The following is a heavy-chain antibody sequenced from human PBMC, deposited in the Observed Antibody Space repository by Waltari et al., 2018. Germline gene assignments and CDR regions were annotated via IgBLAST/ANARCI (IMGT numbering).Heavy chain of an antibody. V-gene: IGHV3-11*01. D-gene: IGHD5-18*01. CDR3: ARGGAGYTYGYDY. CDR2: ISSRGDTL. J-gene: IGHJ4*02. Sequence: QVRLVESGGDLVTPGGSLRLSCAASGFTFSDYYMSWSRQAPGKGLEWVSYISSRGDTLYYADSVKGRFTISRDNGKNSLYLQIDSLRAEDTAVYYCARGGAGYTYGYDYWGQGTLVTVSS. CDR1: GFTFSDYY.